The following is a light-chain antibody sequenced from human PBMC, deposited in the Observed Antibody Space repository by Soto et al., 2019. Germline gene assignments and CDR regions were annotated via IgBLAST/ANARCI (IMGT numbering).Light chain of an antibody. V-gene: IGKV1-39*01. J-gene: IGKJ5*01. CDR1: QSINTS. Sequence: DIQMTQSPSTLSASVGDRVSITCRASQSINTSLNWYQQRPGEAPNLLIYAASTLHSGVSSRFSGSGSGTDFTLTISSLQPEDFATYYCQQAYNHPVTFGQGTRLDIK. CDR2: AAS. CDR3: QQAYNHPVT.